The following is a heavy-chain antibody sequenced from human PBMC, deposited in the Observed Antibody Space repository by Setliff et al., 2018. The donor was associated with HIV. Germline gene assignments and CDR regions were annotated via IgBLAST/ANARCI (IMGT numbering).Heavy chain of an antibody. CDR1: AGSIRSSTYY. D-gene: IGHD6-19*01. CDR3: IIAYSSGWLAPMGFDS. J-gene: IGHJ4*02. V-gene: IGHV4-39*01. Sequence: KTSETLSLTCTVSAGSIRSSTYYWAWIRQPPGKGLGWIGTIYYSGSTYYNPSLKSRATISVDMSKNQFSLRLSSVTAADTAVYYCIIAYSSGWLAPMGFDSWGQGTLVTVSS. CDR2: IYYSGST.